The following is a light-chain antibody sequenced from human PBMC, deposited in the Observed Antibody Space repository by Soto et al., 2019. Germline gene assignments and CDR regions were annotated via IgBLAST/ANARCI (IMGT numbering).Light chain of an antibody. CDR3: QQYNTYSSLT. V-gene: IGKV3-11*01. CDR1: QSVSSY. CDR2: DAS. Sequence: EIVLTQSPATLSLSPGERATLSCRASQSVSSYLAWYQQKPGQAPRLLIYDASNRATGIPARFSGSGSGTDFTLTISSLQPDDFATYYCQQYNTYSSLTFGGGTKVDIK. J-gene: IGKJ4*01.